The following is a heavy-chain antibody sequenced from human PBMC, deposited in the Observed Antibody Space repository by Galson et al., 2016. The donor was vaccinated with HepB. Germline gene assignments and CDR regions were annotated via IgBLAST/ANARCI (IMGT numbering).Heavy chain of an antibody. D-gene: IGHD3-22*01. J-gene: IGHJ4*02. V-gene: IGHV4-39*07. CDR2: IYYSGST. CDR3: ARSRAGYDSSGYYF. Sequence: SETLSLTCTVSGGSISKSFYYWGWIRQPPGKGLEWIGSIYYSGSTFYNPSLKIRVTISIDTSKNQFSLKLSSVTAADTALYYCARSRAGYDSSGYYFWGQGTLVTVSS. CDR1: GGSISKSFYY.